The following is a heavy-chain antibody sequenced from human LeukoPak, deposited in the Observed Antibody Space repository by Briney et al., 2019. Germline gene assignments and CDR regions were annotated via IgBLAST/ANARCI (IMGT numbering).Heavy chain of an antibody. Sequence: ASVRVSFKVTGVTLSKISIDWVRQAHGKGLEWMGRVGHEDGTTIHAQKFQGRFNMTVDTATDTAYMQMSSLMSEDTAIYYCATGAIVFDYWGQGTLVTVSS. CDR3: ATGAIVFDY. D-gene: IGHD3-22*01. CDR2: VGHEDGTT. V-gene: IGHV1-24*01. CDR1: GVTLSKIS. J-gene: IGHJ4*02.